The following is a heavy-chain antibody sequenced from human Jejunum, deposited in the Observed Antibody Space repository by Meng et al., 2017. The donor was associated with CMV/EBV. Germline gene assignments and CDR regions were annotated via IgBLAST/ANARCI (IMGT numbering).Heavy chain of an antibody. D-gene: IGHD2-2*01. Sequence: SYGMNWVRQAPGKGLEWVSSFSGSSTYSYYADSVKGRFTISRDNAKNSLYLQMNGLRAEDTALYYCARDNLRSTSWQGDYAMDVWGQGTAVTVSS. J-gene: IGHJ6*02. CDR2: FSGSSTYS. CDR3: ARDNLRSTSWQGDYAMDV. V-gene: IGHV3-21*01. CDR1: SYG.